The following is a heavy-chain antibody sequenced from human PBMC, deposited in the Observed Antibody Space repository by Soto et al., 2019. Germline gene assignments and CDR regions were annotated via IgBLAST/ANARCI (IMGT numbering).Heavy chain of an antibody. V-gene: IGHV1-8*01. CDR3: ARGPLKYTYDYYGMDV. Sequence: QVQLVQSGAEVKKPGASVKVSCKASGYTFTSYDINWVRQATGQGLEWMGWMNPNSGNTGYAQKFQGRVTMTRNTSISTAYMELSSLRSEDTAVYYCARGPLKYTYDYYGMDVWGQGTTVTVSS. D-gene: IGHD2-2*02. CDR1: GYTFTSYD. CDR2: MNPNSGNT. J-gene: IGHJ6*02.